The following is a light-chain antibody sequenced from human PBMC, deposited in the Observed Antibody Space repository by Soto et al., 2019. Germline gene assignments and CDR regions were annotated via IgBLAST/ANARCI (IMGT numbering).Light chain of an antibody. V-gene: IGKV2-30*01. CDR1: QSLSYSDGNIY. CDR2: KVF. J-gene: IGKJ1*01. Sequence: DVVMTQSPLSLPVTLGRPASISCWSSQSLSYSDGNIYLNWFHQRPGQSPRRLIYKVFNRDSGVPDRFSGSGSGTDFTLTISSLQPEDFATYYCQQSFTTPVTFGQGTKVDI. CDR3: QQSFTTPVT.